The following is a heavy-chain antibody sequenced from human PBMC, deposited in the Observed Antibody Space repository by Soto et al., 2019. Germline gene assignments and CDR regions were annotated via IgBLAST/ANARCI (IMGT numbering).Heavy chain of an antibody. Sequence: LXLTFTFSGGSISSCGYYWSWIRQHPGNGLEWIGYIYNTGSTYYNSSLKSRLNISGDTSKNQFSLKLSSVTAADTAFYYCARAKGRSYFDYWGQGTLVTVYS. CDR2: IYNTGST. D-gene: IGHD3-10*01. CDR3: ARAKGRSYFDY. V-gene: IGHV4-31*03. J-gene: IGHJ4*02. CDR1: GGSISSCGYY.